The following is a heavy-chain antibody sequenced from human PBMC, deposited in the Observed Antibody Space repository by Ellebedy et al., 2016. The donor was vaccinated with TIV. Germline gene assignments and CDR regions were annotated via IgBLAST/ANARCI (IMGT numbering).Heavy chain of an antibody. J-gene: IGHJ4*02. CDR2: IYYSGST. D-gene: IGHD1-26*01. CDR1: GSSISSSSYY. V-gene: IGHV4-39*07. CDR3: ARETRELLGIDY. Sequence: GSLRLXXTVSGSSISSSSYYWGWIRQPPGKGLEWIGSIYYSGSTYYNPSLKSRVTISVDTSKNQFSLKLSSVTAADTAVYYCARETRELLGIDYWGQGTLVTVSS.